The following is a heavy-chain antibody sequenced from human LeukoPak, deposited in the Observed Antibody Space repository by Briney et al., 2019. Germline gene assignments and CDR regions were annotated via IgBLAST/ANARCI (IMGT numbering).Heavy chain of an antibody. D-gene: IGHD4-11*01. Sequence: SYTLSLTCTVSRGSISGRSYYWVWMRPPPGKRLEWIGSFYYIGGTYYNPSLEGRVTISADSSKNQFSLKLTSVTAADTALYYCARILTTFDSWGRGTLVTVSS. CDR3: ARILTTFDS. CDR1: RGSISGRSYY. CDR2: FYYIGGT. V-gene: IGHV4-39*01. J-gene: IGHJ4*02.